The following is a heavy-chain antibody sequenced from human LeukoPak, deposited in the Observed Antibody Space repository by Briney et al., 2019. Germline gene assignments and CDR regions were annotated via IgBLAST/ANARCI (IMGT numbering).Heavy chain of an antibody. D-gene: IGHD4-17*01. J-gene: IGHJ4*02. Sequence: PGGSLRLSCAASGFTVSSNYMSWVRQAPGKGLEWVSVIYSGGGTYYADSVKGRFTISRDNSKNTLYLQMNSLRAVDTAVYYCVRGDYGDYTLFDYWGQGTLVTVSS. CDR1: GFTVSSNY. V-gene: IGHV3-53*01. CDR2: IYSGGGT. CDR3: VRGDYGDYTLFDY.